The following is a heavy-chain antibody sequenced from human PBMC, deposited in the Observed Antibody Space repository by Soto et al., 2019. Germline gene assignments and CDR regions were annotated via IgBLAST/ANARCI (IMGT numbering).Heavy chain of an antibody. D-gene: IGHD2-15*01. V-gene: IGHV3-30-3*01. CDR3: VRPPLAGYCSGGSCYFFDY. Sequence: SLRLSCAASGFTFSSYAMHWVRQAPGKGLEWVAVISYDGSNKYYADSVKGRFTISRDNSKNTLYLQMNSLRAEDTAVYYCVRPPLAGYCSGGSCYFFDYWGQGTLVTVSS. CDR2: ISYDGSNK. J-gene: IGHJ4*02. CDR1: GFTFSSYA.